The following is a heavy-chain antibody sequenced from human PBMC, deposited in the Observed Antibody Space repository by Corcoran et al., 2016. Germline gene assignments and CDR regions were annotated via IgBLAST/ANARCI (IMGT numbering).Heavy chain of an antibody. CDR2: IYWNDDK. CDR3: AHRRSGATVTRPKYYYYGMDV. D-gene: IGHD4-17*01. CDR1: GFSLSTSGVG. J-gene: IGHJ6*02. Sequence: QITLKESGPTLVKPTQTLTLTCTFSGFSLSTSGVGVGWIRQPPGKALEWLALIYWNDDKRYSPSLKSRLTITKDTSKNQVVLTMTNMDPVDTDTYYCAHRRSGATVTRPKYYYYGMDVWGQGTTVTVS. V-gene: IGHV2-5*01.